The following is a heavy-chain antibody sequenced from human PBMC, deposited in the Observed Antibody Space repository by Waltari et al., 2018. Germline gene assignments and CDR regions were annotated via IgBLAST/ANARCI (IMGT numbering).Heavy chain of an antibody. Sequence: EVQLVESGGGLVQPGGSLRLSCAASGFPFSSYWMSWVRQAPGKGLEWVANIKQDGSEKYYVDSVKGRFTISRDNAKNSLYLQMNSLRAEDTAVYYCARGVQWLVYYFDYWGQGTLVTVSS. CDR2: IKQDGSEK. CDR3: ARGVQWLVYYFDY. D-gene: IGHD6-19*01. CDR1: GFPFSSYW. J-gene: IGHJ4*02. V-gene: IGHV3-7*01.